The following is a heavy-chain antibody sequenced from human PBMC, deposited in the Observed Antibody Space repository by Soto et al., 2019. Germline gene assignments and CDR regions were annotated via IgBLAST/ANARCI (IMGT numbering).Heavy chain of an antibody. V-gene: IGHV3-23*01. CDR3: AKERWAAAGTPTLDY. CDR2: ISGGTRST. D-gene: IGHD6-13*01. J-gene: IGHJ4*02. Sequence: EVQLLESGGGLVQPGGSLRLSCAASGFTFSSYAMSWVRQAPGKGLEWVSAISGGTRSTYYANPVKGRFTISRDNSKNTLELQRNSLRAEDTALYYCAKERWAAAGTPTLDYWGQGTLVTVSS. CDR1: GFTFSSYA.